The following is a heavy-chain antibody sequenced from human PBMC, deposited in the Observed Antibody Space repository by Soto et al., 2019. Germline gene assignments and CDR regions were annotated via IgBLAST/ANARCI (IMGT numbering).Heavy chain of an antibody. V-gene: IGHV3-74*01. J-gene: IGHJ3*02. CDR1: GFTFSSYW. D-gene: IGHD6-19*01. CDR2: INSDGSST. Sequence: GGSLRLSCAASGFTFSSYWMHWVRQAPGKGLVWVSRINSDGSSTSYADSVKGRFTISRDNAKNSLYLQMNSLRAEDTAVYYCARDYSSGNDAFDIWGQGTMVTVS. CDR3: ARDYSSGNDAFDI.